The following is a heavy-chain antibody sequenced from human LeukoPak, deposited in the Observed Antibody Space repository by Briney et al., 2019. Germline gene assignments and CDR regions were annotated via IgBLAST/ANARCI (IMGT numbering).Heavy chain of an antibody. J-gene: IGHJ3*02. D-gene: IGHD3-9*01. CDR3: AKVDRYFDWSENAFDI. V-gene: IGHV3-53*01. CDR2: IFGGGGT. CDR1: GFTVSSNY. Sequence: GGSLRLSCAAFGFTVSSNYMSWVRQAPGKGLEWVPVIFGGGGTYYGDSVRGRFTISRDNSKNTLYLQMNSLRAEDTAVYYCAKVDRYFDWSENAFDIWGQGTMVTVSS.